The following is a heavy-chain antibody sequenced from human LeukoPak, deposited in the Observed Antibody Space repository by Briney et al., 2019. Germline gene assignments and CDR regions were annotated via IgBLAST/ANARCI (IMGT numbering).Heavy chain of an antibody. CDR1: GFTFSIYS. CDR3: ARDYSRLLHYYDSSGYNDY. V-gene: IGHV3-48*01. Sequence: GGSLRLSCAASGFTFSIYSMNWVRQAPGKGLEWVSYISSSSSTIYYADSVKGRFTISRDNSKNTLYLQMNSLRAEDTAVYYCARDYSRLLHYYDSSGYNDYWGQGTLVTVSS. J-gene: IGHJ4*02. D-gene: IGHD3-22*01. CDR2: ISSSSSTI.